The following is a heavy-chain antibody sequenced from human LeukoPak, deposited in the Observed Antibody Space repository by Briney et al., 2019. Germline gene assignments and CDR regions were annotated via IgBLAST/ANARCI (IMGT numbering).Heavy chain of an antibody. CDR3: ARDPQDIVLVPAAYSFDS. Sequence: GGSLRLSCAASGFTFSNYDMNWVRQAPGKGLEWISYISRTTTNIYYADSVKGRFTISRDNAQNSLYLQMNSLRAEDTAVYYCARDPQDIVLVPAAYSFDSRGPGTLVTVSS. CDR1: GFTFSNYD. D-gene: IGHD2-2*01. CDR2: ISRTTTNI. J-gene: IGHJ4*02. V-gene: IGHV3-21*06.